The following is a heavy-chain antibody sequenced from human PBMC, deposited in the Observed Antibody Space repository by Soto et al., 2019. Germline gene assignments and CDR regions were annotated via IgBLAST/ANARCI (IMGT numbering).Heavy chain of an antibody. CDR2: IDWNSDSR. CDR1: GFTFEDYA. D-gene: IGHD3-22*01. V-gene: IGHV3-9*01. Sequence: PGGSLRLSCAASGFTFEDYAMHWVRQAPGKGLEWVSGIDWNSDSRGYADSVKGRFTISRDNAKKSLYLQMNTLRPEDTALYYCAKKGYYDNRAYTDWGQGTLVTVSS. CDR3: AKKGYYDNRAYTD. J-gene: IGHJ4*02.